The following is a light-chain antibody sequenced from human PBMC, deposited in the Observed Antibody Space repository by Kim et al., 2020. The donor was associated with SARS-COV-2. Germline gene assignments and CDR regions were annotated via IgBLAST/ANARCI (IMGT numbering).Light chain of an antibody. CDR3: QQANSFPFT. CDR2: IAS. V-gene: IGKV1-12*02. CDR1: ISSW. Sequence: ISSWLAWYQQKPGKAPKLLIYIASSLQSGVPSRFSGSGSGTYFTLTISSLQPEDFATYYCQQANSFPFTFGPGTKVDIK. J-gene: IGKJ3*01.